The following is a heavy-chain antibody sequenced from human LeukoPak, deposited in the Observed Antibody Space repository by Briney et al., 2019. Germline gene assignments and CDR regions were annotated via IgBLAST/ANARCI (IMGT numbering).Heavy chain of an antibody. J-gene: IGHJ3*02. V-gene: IGHV1-18*01. D-gene: IGHD2-2*01. CDR3: ANDCSSTSCYSPNAFDI. Sequence: ASVKVSCKASGYTFTSYGISWVRQAPGQGLEWMGWISAYNGNTNYAQKLQGRVTMTTDTSTSTAYMELRSLRSDDTAVYYCANDCSSTSCYSPNAFDIWGQGTMVTVSS. CDR1: GYTFTSYG. CDR2: ISAYNGNT.